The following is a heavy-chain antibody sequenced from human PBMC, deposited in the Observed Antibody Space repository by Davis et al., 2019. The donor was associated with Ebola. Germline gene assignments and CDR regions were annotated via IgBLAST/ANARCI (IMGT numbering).Heavy chain of an antibody. CDR2: IYYSGST. J-gene: IGHJ5*02. Sequence: MPSETLSLTCSVSGVSISSYYWSWIRQPPGKGLEWIGYIYYSGSTNYNPSLKSRVTISVDTSKNQLSLKLNSVTAADTAVYYCARGLDIVVVPAANWFDPWGQGTLVTVSS. D-gene: IGHD2-2*01. CDR1: GVSISSYY. CDR3: ARGLDIVVVPAANWFDP. V-gene: IGHV4-59*08.